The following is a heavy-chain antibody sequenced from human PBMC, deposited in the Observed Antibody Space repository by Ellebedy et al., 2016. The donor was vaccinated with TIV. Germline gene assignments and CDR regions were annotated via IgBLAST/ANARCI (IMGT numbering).Heavy chain of an antibody. CDR3: ARDAYYDFWSGYYSGYYFDY. Sequence: AASVKVSCKASGYTFTSYGISWVRQAPGQGLEWMGWISAYNGNTNYAQKLQGRVTMTTDPSTSTAYMELRSLRSDDTAVYYCARDAYYDFWSGYYSGYYFDYWGQGTLVTVSS. D-gene: IGHD3-3*01. J-gene: IGHJ4*02. CDR2: ISAYNGNT. CDR1: GYTFTSYG. V-gene: IGHV1-18*04.